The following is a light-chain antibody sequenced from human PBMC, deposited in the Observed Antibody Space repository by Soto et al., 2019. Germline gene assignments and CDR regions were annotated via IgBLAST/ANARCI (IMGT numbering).Light chain of an antibody. CDR3: QQYDSYPYT. J-gene: IGKJ2*01. V-gene: IGKV1-5*03. Sequence: DIQMTQSPSTLPASVGDRVTITCRASQGISTWLAWYQQQPGKAPKLLIYKASSLQSGVPSRFSGSGSGTQFTLTINTLQPDDFATYYCQQYDSYPYTFGQGTKLEIK. CDR2: KAS. CDR1: QGISTW.